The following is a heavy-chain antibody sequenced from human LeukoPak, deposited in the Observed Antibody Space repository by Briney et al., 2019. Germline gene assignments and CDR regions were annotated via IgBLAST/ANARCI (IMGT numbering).Heavy chain of an antibody. CDR3: AREELSGSSPNCCSGLGY. Sequence: ASVKVSCKASGYTFTDFYMHWVRQAPGQGLEWMGWINPNSGGTNYAQKFQGRVTMTRDTSISTAYMELSRLRSDDTAVYYCAREELSGSSPNCCSGLGYWGQGTLVTVSS. CDR1: GYTFTDFY. J-gene: IGHJ4*02. D-gene: IGHD2-2*01. CDR2: INPNSGGT. V-gene: IGHV1-2*02.